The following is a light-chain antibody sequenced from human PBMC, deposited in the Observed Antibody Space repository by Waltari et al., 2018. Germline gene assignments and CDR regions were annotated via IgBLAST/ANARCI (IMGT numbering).Light chain of an antibody. CDR3: NSYTSSSTRV. CDR2: DVS. Sequence: QSALTQPASVSGSPGQSITISCPGTNSDVGGYDYFSWYQQHPGKAPTLIIYDVSNRPSGVSNRFSGSKSGNTASLTISGLQAEDEADYYCNSYTSSSTRVFGGGTKLTVL. CDR1: NSDVGGYDY. J-gene: IGLJ2*01. V-gene: IGLV2-14*03.